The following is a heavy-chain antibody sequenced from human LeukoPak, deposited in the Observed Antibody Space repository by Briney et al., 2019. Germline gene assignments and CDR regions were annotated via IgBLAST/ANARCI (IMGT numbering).Heavy chain of an antibody. J-gene: IGHJ6*03. CDR3: ARDSCAWSCHNYYMDV. CDR1: GFRFNNYW. CDR2: INQDASEI. V-gene: IGHV3-7*01. Sequence: PGGSLRLTCGVSGFRFNNYWMSWVRQAPGKGLEWVANINQDASEIYYVDSVKGRFTISRDNAKNSLSLQMNSLRIEDTAVYYCARDSCAWSCHNYYMDVWGKGTTVTASS. D-gene: IGHD6-19*01.